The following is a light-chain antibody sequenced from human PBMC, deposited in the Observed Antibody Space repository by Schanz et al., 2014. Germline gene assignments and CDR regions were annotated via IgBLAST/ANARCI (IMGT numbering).Light chain of an antibody. J-gene: IGLJ2*01. V-gene: IGLV2-8*01. Sequence: QSALTQPPSASGSPGQSVTISCTGTSSDIGRYNYVSWYQHHPGKAPKLLIYDVTKRPSGVPDRFSGSKSGNTASLAITGLQAEDEADYYCQSFDSSLRDVLFGGGTKLTVL. CDR3: QSFDSSLRDVL. CDR2: DVT. CDR1: SSDIGRYNY.